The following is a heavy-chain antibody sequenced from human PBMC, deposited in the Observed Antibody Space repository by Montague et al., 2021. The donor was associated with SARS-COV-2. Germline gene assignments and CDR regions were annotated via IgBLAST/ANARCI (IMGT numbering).Heavy chain of an antibody. J-gene: IGHJ4*02. Sequence: SLRLACAASGFTFGIYAMSWVRQAPGKGLDWVSGLSGSGGITYYADSVKGRVTISRDNSKNTLFLHMNSLRAEDTAVYYFAKVRTAYFSGAGSFDFDYWGQGSLVTVSS. CDR3: AKVRTAYFSGAGSFDFDY. CDR2: LSGSGGIT. D-gene: IGHD3-10*01. V-gene: IGHV3-23*01. CDR1: GFTFGIYA.